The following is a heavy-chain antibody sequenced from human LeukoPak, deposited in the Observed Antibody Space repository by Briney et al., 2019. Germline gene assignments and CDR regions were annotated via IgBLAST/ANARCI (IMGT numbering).Heavy chain of an antibody. J-gene: IGHJ4*02. CDR2: INHSGST. CDR1: GGSFSAYY. CDR3: ARGGKAAAGY. Sequence: SETLSLTCAVYGGSFSAYYWSWIRQPPGKGLEWIGEINHSGSTNYNPSLKSRVTISVDTSKNQFSLKLSSVTAADTAVYYCARGGKAAAGYWGQGTLVTVSS. V-gene: IGHV4-34*01. D-gene: IGHD6-13*01.